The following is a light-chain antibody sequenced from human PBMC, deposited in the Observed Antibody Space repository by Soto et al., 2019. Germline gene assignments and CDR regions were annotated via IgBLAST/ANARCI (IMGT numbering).Light chain of an antibody. CDR2: DVS. CDR1: SSDVGGYNY. J-gene: IGLJ2*01. CDR3: CSYAGSYTVV. Sequence: QSVLTQPRSVSGSPGQSVTISCTGTSSDVGGYNYVSWYQQHPGKAPKLMIYDVSTRPSGVPDRFSGSKSGNTASLTISGLQAEDEADYYCCSYAGSYTVVFGGGTKVTVL. V-gene: IGLV2-11*01.